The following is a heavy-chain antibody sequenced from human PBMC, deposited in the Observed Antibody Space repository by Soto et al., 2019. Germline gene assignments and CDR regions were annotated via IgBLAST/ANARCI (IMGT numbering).Heavy chain of an antibody. CDR2: ISGSDGRT. CDR1: GFTFSSYA. Sequence: EVQLLESGGGLVRPGGSLRLSCAASGFTFSSYAMSWVRQAPGKGLEWVSTISGSDGRTYSTDSVKGRFTISRDNSRNTAYLQMTSLRVEDTAVYYCAKGVSQYTPLALFDYWGRGTLVTVSS. D-gene: IGHD2-2*02. J-gene: IGHJ4*02. V-gene: IGHV3-23*01. CDR3: AKGVSQYTPLALFDY.